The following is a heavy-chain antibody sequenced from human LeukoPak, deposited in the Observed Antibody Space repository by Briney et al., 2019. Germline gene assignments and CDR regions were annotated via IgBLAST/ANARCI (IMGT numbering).Heavy chain of an antibody. V-gene: IGHV3-23*01. D-gene: IGHD6-19*01. CDR1: GFTFSSYA. J-gene: IGHJ5*02. CDR2: ISGSGGST. CDR3: AKGYSSGWPRHWFDP. Sequence: GGSLSLSCAASGFTFSSYAMSWVRPAPGKGLEWVSAISGSGGSTYYADSVKGRFTISRDNSKNTLYLQMNSLRAEDTAVYYCAKGYSSGWPRHWFDPWGQGTLVTVSS.